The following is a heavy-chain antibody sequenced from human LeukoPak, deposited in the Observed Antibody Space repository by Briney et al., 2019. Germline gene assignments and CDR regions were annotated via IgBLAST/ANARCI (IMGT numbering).Heavy chain of an antibody. CDR1: GFTLSSLA. Sequence: GGSLRLSCAASGFTLSSLAMHWVRQAPGKGLEGVSSSGTRSGTKYYADSVRGRFTISRDSAMNSVSLQINSLRAEDTAVYYCLLQMTYGELSDPDFRGQGTLVTVSS. D-gene: IGHD3-16*02. CDR2: SGTRSGTK. CDR3: LLQMTYGELSDPDF. J-gene: IGHJ4*02. V-gene: IGHV3-21*01.